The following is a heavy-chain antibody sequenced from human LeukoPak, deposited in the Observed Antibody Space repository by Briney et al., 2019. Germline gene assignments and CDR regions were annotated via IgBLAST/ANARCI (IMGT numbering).Heavy chain of an antibody. CDR2: IYHSGSI. J-gene: IGHJ5*02. Sequence: SETLSLTCAVSGYSISSGYYWGWIRQPPGKGLEWIGSIYHSGSIYYNPSLKSRLTISVDTSKNQFSLKLSSETAADTAVYYCARGRGNWFDPWGQGTLVTVSS. CDR1: GYSISSGYY. CDR3: ARGRGNWFDP. V-gene: IGHV4-38-2*01.